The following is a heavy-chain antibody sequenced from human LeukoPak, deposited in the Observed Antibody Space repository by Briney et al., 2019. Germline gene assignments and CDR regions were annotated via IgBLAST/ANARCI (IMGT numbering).Heavy chain of an antibody. CDR1: GFTFSSYA. V-gene: IGHV3-30-3*01. Sequence: GGSLRLSCAASGFTFSSYAMHWVRQAPGKGLEWVAVISYDGSNKYYADSVKGRFTISRDNSKNTLYLQMNSLRAEDTAVYYCAKVWFGEFDYWGQGTLVTVSS. CDR2: ISYDGSNK. D-gene: IGHD3-10*01. CDR3: AKVWFGEFDY. J-gene: IGHJ4*02.